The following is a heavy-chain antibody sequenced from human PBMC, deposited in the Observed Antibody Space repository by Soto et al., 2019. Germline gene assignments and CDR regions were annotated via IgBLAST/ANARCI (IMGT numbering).Heavy chain of an antibody. J-gene: IGHJ4*02. D-gene: IGHD6-19*01. V-gene: IGHV3-23*01. CDR3: AKEGAHGSGWYGYFDY. CDR1: GFTFSSYA. Sequence: GGSLRLSCAASGFTFSSYAMSWVRQAPGKGLEWVSAISGSDGTTYYADSVQGRFTISRDNSKNTLYLQMNSLRAEDTAVYYCAKEGAHGSGWYGYFDYWGQGTLVTVSS. CDR2: ISGSDGTT.